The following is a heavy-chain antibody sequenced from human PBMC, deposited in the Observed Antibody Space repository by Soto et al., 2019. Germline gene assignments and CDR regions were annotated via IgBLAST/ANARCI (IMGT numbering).Heavy chain of an antibody. D-gene: IGHD2-15*01. CDR3: ARHTPAISISDH. J-gene: IGHJ4*02. CDR1: GCSISSSSYY. V-gene: IGHV4-39*01. Sequence: QLQLQESGPGLVKPSETLSLTCTVSGCSISSSSYYWGWIRQPPGKGLEWIGSIYYSGSIYFNPSLKSRVTISVDTSKNQFSLKLSSVTAADTAVYYCARHTPAISISDHWGQGTLVTVSS. CDR2: IYYSGSI.